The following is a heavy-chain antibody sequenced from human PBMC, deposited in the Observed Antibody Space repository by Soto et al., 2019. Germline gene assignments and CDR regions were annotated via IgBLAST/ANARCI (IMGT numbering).Heavy chain of an antibody. D-gene: IGHD5-12*01. CDR1: GGSFETFI. J-gene: IGHJ4*02. Sequence: QVQLVQSGAEVKEPGSSVKVSCEASGGSFETFIMNWVRQTPGRGLEWMGGVVPILGTPTYAERFKGKVKISATRSAGTTQMEVNSLRSDDTAIYYCARAELIVAGQAFDSWGQGTLVTVSS. V-gene: IGHV1-69*01. CDR3: ARAELIVAGQAFDS. CDR2: VVPILGTP.